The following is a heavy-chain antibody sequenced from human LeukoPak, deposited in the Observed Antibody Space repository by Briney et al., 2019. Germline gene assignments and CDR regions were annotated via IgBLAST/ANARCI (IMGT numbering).Heavy chain of an antibody. V-gene: IGHV3-20*04. CDR1: GFTFSTYG. CDR3: ARDPLSSVVGATL. CDR2: INWNGGST. Sequence: GGSLRLSCAASGFTFSTYGMSWVRQAPGKGLEGVSGINWNGGSTGYADSVKGRFTISRDNAKNSLYLQMNSLRAEDTAVYYCARDPLSSVVGATLWGQGTLVTVSS. J-gene: IGHJ4*02. D-gene: IGHD1-26*01.